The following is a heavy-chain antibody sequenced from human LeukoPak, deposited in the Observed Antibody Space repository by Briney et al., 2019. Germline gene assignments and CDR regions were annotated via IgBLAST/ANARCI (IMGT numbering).Heavy chain of an antibody. CDR3: VRDHHWGFDS. J-gene: IGHJ4*02. V-gene: IGHV3-48*01. D-gene: IGHD7-27*01. CDR2: IRSRPSTI. CDR1: GFTFTSYS. Sequence: GGALRLSCAASGFTFTSYSMNWVRQAPGKGLEWVSYIRSRPSTIYYADSVKGRFTISIDDAKNSRYLQMNSLRAEDTAIYYCVRDHHWGFDSWGQGTQVTVSS.